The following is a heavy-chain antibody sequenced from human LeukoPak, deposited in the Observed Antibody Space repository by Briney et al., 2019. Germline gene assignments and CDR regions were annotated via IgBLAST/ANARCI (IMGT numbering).Heavy chain of an antibody. CDR1: GGTFSSYA. J-gene: IGHJ4*02. D-gene: IGHD3-22*01. Sequence: SVKVSCKASGGTFSSYAISWVRQAPGQGLEWMGRIIPILGIANYAQKFQGRVTITADKSTSTAYMELSSLRSEDTAVYYCARGVNYYDSSGYYPTSPYYFDYWGRGTLVTVSS. CDR3: ARGVNYYDSSGYYPTSPYYFDY. CDR2: IIPILGIA. V-gene: IGHV1-69*04.